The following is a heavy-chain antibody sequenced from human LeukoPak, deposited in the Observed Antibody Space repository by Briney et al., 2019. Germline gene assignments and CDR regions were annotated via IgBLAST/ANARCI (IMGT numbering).Heavy chain of an antibody. V-gene: IGHV3-30*18. Sequence: PGGSLRLSCAASGFTFSSYGMHWVRQAPGKGLEWVAVISYDGSNKYYADSVKGRFTISRDNSKNTLYLQMNSLRAEDTAVYYCAKDGKGYCSGGSCYPFGYWGQGTLVTVSS. CDR3: AKDGKGYCSGGSCYPFGY. CDR2: ISYDGSNK. J-gene: IGHJ4*02. D-gene: IGHD2-15*01. CDR1: GFTFSSYG.